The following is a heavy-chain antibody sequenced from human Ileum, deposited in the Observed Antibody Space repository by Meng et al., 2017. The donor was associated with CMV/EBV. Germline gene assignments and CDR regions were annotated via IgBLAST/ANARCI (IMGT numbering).Heavy chain of an antibody. Sequence: QVQLQQWGAGLLKPSETLSLTCEISGGSFSGHYGSWIRQTPGKELAWIGEINLRGDPDYNPSLNGRVTISVDTTKKQVSLKLRSVTAADTAIYYCARGLDNYYDLTWGQGILVTVSS. J-gene: IGHJ5*02. CDR2: INLRGDP. V-gene: IGHV4-34*01. D-gene: IGHD3-22*01. CDR3: ARGLDNYYDLT. CDR1: GGSFSGHY.